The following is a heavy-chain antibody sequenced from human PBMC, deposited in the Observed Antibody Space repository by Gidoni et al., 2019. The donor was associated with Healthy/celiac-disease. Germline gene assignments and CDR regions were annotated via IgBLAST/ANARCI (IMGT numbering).Heavy chain of an antibody. CDR3: ARGLNPSCSSTSCYAYYYYYGMDV. Sequence: QVQLVESGGGVVQPGRSLRLSCAASGFTFRSYAMHWLRQAPGKGLEWVAVISYDGSNKYYADSVKGRFTISRDNSKNTLYLQMNSLRAEDTAVYYCARGLNPSCSSTSCYAYYYYYGMDVWGQGTTVTVSS. D-gene: IGHD2-2*01. J-gene: IGHJ6*02. CDR1: GFTFRSYA. V-gene: IGHV3-30*04. CDR2: ISYDGSNK.